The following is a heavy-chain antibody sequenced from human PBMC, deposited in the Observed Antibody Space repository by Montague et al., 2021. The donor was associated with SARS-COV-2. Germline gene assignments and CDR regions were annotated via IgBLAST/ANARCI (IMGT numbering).Heavy chain of an antibody. J-gene: IGHJ4*02. CDR2: ISYDGSNK. CDR3: ARTVTAMVSDPIDY. V-gene: IGHV3-30*04. Sequence: SLRLSCAASGFTFSSYAMHWVRQAPGKGLEWVAVISYDGSNKYYVGSVKGRFTISRDNSKNTLYLQMNSLRAEDTAVYYCARTVTAMVSDPIDYWGQGTLVTVSS. CDR1: GFTFSSYA. D-gene: IGHD5-18*01.